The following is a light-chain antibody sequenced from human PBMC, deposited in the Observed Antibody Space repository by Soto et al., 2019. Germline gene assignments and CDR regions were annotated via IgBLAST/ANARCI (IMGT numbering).Light chain of an antibody. CDR2: RDN. CDR1: NIGTKS. V-gene: IGLV3-9*01. Sequence: SSELTQPLSVSLALGQTARITCGGNNIGTKSVHWYQQKPGQAPVLVIYRDNNRPSGIPERFSGSNSGNTATLTISRAQAGDEADYSCQVWDSSTVVFGGGTKLTVL. J-gene: IGLJ2*01. CDR3: QVWDSSTVV.